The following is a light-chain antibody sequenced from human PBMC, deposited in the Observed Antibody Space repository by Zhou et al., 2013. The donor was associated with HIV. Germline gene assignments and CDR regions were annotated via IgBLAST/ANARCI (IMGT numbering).Light chain of an antibody. CDR2: AAS. J-gene: IGKJ4*02. CDR1: QSISSY. CDR3: QQSYSTPXST. V-gene: IGKV1-39*01. Sequence: DIQMTQSPSSLSASVGDRVTITCRASQSISSYLNWYQQKPGKAPKLLIYAASSLQSGVPSRFSGSGSGTDFTLTISSLQPEDFATYYCQQSYSTPXSTFGG.